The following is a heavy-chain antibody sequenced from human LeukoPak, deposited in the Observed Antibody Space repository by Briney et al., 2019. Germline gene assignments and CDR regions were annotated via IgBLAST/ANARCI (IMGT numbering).Heavy chain of an antibody. CDR1: GFTFSSYS. D-gene: IGHD5-12*01. V-gene: IGHV3-21*01. J-gene: IGHJ4*02. CDR3: ASQDITSGYDYPFDY. Sequence: GGSLRLSCAASGFTFSSYSMNWVRQAPGKGLEWVSSISSSSSYIYYADSVKGRFTISRDNAKNSLYLQMNSLRAEDTAVYYCASQDITSGYDYPFDYWGQGTLVTVSS. CDR2: ISSSSSYI.